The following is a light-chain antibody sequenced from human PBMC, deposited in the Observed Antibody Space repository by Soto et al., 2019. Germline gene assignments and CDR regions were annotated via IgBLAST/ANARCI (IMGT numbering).Light chain of an antibody. CDR3: QQYDNWPLT. CDR1: QSVSSN. J-gene: IGKJ4*01. V-gene: IGKV3-15*01. Sequence: EIVMTQSPATLPVSPGERPTLSCRASQSVSSNLAWYQQKPGQAPRFLIYGASTRATGIPARFSGSGSGTEFTLTISSLQSEDFAVYYCQQYDNWPLTFGGGTKVDIK. CDR2: GAS.